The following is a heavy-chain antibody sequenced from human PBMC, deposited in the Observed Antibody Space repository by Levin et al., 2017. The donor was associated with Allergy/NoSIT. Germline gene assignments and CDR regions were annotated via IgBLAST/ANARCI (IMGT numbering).Heavy chain of an antibody. J-gene: IGHJ6*02. Sequence: SQTLSLTCTVSGGSISSYYWSWIRQPPGKGMEWIGYIYYSGSTNYNPSLKSRVTISVDTSKNQFSLKLSSVTAADTAVYYCARDRWVGMDVWGQGTTVTVSS. D-gene: IGHD4-23*01. CDR1: GGSISSYY. V-gene: IGHV4-59*01. CDR2: IYYSGST. CDR3: ARDRWVGMDV.